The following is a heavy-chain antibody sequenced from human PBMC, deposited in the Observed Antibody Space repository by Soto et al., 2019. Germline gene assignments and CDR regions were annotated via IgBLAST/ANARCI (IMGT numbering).Heavy chain of an antibody. Sequence: SVKVSCKASGFTFTSSAVQWVRQARGQRLEWIGWIVVGSGNTNYAQKFQERVTITRDMSTTTAYMELSSLRSEDTAVYYCAADRGSSWYGFGSYYYYGMDVWGQGTTVTVSS. D-gene: IGHD6-13*01. CDR1: GFTFTSSA. V-gene: IGHV1-58*01. CDR2: IVVGSGNT. J-gene: IGHJ6*02. CDR3: AADRGSSWYGFGSYYYYGMDV.